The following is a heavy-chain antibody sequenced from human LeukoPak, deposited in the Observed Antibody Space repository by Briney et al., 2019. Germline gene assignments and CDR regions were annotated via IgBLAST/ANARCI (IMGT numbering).Heavy chain of an antibody. Sequence: PSETLSLTCTVSGGSISSYYWSWIRQPPGKGLEWIGYIYYSGSTNYNPSLKSRVTISVDTFKNQFSLKLSSVTAADTAVYYCARAGSSWYVDVWGKGTTVTVSS. CDR2: IYYSGST. V-gene: IGHV4-59*01. D-gene: IGHD6-13*01. CDR1: GGSISSYY. CDR3: ARAGSSWYVDV. J-gene: IGHJ6*03.